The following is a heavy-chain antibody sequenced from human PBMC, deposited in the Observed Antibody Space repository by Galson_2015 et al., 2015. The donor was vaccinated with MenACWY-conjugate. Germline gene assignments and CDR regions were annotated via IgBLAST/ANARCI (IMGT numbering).Heavy chain of an antibody. J-gene: IGHJ5*02. CDR3: ARRRWLEAFVSKHYFDL. V-gene: IGHV3-64D*09. CDR2: ITSNGGTT. CDR1: GFTFSSYA. Sequence: SLRLSCAASGFTFSSYAMHWVRQAPGKGLEYVSAITSNGGTTYYADSVKGRFTISRDNSKNTLYLQMSSLRGEDTAVYYCARRRWLEAFVSKHYFDLWGQGTLVTVSS. D-gene: IGHD5-18*01.